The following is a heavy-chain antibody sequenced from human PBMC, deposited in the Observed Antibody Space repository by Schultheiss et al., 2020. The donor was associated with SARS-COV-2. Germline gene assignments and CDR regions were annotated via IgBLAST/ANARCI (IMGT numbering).Heavy chain of an antibody. CDR2: IYTSGST. CDR3: ARDFSYQLLYYYYGMDV. D-gene: IGHD2-2*01. Sequence: SETLSLTCAVYGGSFSGYYWSWIRKPAGKGLEWFGRIYTSGSTNYNPSLKSRVTISVDTSKNQFSLKLSSVTAADTAVYYCARDFSYQLLYYYYGMDVWGQGTTVTVSS. V-gene: IGHV4-4*07. J-gene: IGHJ6*02. CDR1: GGSFSGYY.